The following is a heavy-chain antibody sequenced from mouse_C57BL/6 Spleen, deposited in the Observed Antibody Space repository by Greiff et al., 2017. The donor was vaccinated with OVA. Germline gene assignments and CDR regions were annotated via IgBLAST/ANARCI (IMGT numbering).Heavy chain of an antibody. CDR3: ARMVGRGFAY. CDR2: INPSTGGT. V-gene: IGHV1-42*01. Sequence: VQLQQSGPELVKPGASVKISCKASGYSFTGYYMNWVKQSPEKSLEWIGEINPSTGGTTYNQKFKAKATLTVDKSSSTAYMQLKSLTSEDSAVYYCARMVGRGFAYWGQGTLVTVSA. D-gene: IGHD1-1*02. CDR1: GYSFTGYY. J-gene: IGHJ3*01.